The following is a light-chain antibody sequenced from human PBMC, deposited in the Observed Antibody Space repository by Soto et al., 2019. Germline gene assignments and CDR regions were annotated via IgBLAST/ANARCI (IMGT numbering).Light chain of an antibody. CDR2: DAS. J-gene: IGKJ5*01. Sequence: EIVLTQSPATLSLSPGERVTLSCRASQSVSSSLVWYQQKPGQAPRLLIYDASNRATGIPARFSGSGSGTDFTLTISSLEPEDFSVYYCQQRSNWPSTFGQGTRLDIK. CDR3: QQRSNWPST. V-gene: IGKV3-11*01. CDR1: QSVSSS.